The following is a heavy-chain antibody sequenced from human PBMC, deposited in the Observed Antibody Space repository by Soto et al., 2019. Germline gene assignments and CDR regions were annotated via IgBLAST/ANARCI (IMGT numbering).Heavy chain of an antibody. CDR3: ARDCYSDYVFDY. V-gene: IGHV1-18*04. D-gene: IGHD4-17*01. Sequence: QVQLVQSGAEVKKPGASVKVSCKASGYTFTNYGISWVRQAPGQGLEWMGWTNSYNDDTNYVQKFQGRLTMTTDTSTSTAYMELRRLRSDDTAVYYCARDCYSDYVFDYWGQGTLVTVSS. J-gene: IGHJ4*02. CDR1: GYTFTNYG. CDR2: TNSYNDDT.